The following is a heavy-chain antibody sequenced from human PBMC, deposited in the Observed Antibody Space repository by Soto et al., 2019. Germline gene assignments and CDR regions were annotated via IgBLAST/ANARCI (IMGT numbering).Heavy chain of an antibody. Sequence: SQTLSLTCTVSGGSISSYYWSWIRQPPGKGLEWIGYIYYSRSTNYNPSLKSRVTISVDTSKNQFSLKLSSVTAADTAVYYCARHGNSGYDAGFDYWGQGTLVTVSS. V-gene: IGHV4-59*08. CDR3: ARHGNSGYDAGFDY. J-gene: IGHJ4*02. CDR1: GGSISSYY. D-gene: IGHD5-12*01. CDR2: IYYSRST.